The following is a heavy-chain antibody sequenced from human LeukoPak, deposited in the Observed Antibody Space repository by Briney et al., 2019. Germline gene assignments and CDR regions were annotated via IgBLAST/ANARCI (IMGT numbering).Heavy chain of an antibody. CDR3: AKVHYFDSGSPDY. V-gene: IGHV3-23*01. CDR2: ISGGGGST. Sequence: PGGSLRLSCAASGFTFSSYAMSWVRQAPGKGLEWVSGISGGGGSTYYADSVKGRFTISRDNSKNTLYLQMNSLRAEDTAVYYCAKVHYFDSGSPDYWGQGTLVTVSS. CDR1: GFTFSSYA. D-gene: IGHD3-10*01. J-gene: IGHJ4*01.